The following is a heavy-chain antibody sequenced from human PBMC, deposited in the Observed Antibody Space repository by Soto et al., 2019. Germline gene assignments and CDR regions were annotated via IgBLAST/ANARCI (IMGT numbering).Heavy chain of an antibody. J-gene: IGHJ6*03. V-gene: IGHV3-66*01. Sequence: EVQLVESGGDLVQPGGSLRLSCASSGFSVNSKYMSWVRQAPGKGLEWVSLIQSGGSTYYAGSVKGRFTISRDFSENKLFLQMNLVRDEETPLYYCTRDDVHCNGVRCYGVPMDVWGKGTTVTVS. CDR1: GFSVNSKY. D-gene: IGHD2-15*01. CDR2: IQSGGST. CDR3: TRDDVHCNGVRCYGVPMDV.